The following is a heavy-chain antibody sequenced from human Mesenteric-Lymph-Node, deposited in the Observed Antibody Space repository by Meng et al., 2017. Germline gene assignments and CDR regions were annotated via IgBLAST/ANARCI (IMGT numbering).Heavy chain of an antibody. V-gene: IGHV3-23*01. D-gene: IGHD3-10*01. Sequence: GESLKISCDASGFTFSSNAMTWVRQAPEKGLEWVSGISGSGSRTYYADSVRGRFTISRDNSKNTLYLQMNSLRAEDTAVYYCAKDPMFRTELLPDAFDIWGQGTVVTVSS. CDR3: AKDPMFRTELLPDAFDI. CDR1: GFTFSSNA. J-gene: IGHJ3*02. CDR2: ISGSGSRT.